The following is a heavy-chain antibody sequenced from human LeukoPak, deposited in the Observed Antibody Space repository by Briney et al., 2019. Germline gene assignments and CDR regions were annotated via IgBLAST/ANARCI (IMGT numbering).Heavy chain of an antibody. CDR1: GISVSNDY. J-gene: IGHJ3*01. V-gene: IGHV3-53*04. CDR3: ARDRRGEKDFDV. CDR2: IYADGYT. Sequence: GGSLRLSCAASGISVSNDYVSWVRQAPAKGLEWVSAIYADGYTRDAASVKGRFSISRHNSKNTVYLQMDNLRPEDTAVYYCARDRRGEKDFDVWGPGTMVTVSS.